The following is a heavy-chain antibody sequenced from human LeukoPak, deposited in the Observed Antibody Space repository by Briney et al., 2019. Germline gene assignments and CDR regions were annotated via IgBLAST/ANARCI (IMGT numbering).Heavy chain of an antibody. J-gene: IGHJ4*02. CDR1: GFTFSNYA. D-gene: IGHD1-14*01. CDR3: AKPAKTDYADY. V-gene: IGHV3-23*01. Sequence: GGTLRLSCAASGFTFSNYAMNWVRQAPGKGLEWVSSISGSGGSTYFADSVEGRFTISRDNSKNTLYLQMNSLRAEDTAVYYCAKPAKTDYADYWGQGTLVTVSS. CDR2: ISGSGGST.